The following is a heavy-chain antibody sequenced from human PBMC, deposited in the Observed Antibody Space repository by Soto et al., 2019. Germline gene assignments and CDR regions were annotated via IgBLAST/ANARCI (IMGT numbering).Heavy chain of an antibody. Sequence: QVQLVESGGGVVQPGRSLRLSCAASGFTFSSYGMHWVRQAPGKGLEWVAVISYDGSNKYYADSAKGRFTISRDNSKNTLYLQMNSLRAEDTAVYYCAKDKRSYDYYYGMDVWGQGTTVTVSS. CDR1: GFTFSSYG. CDR3: AKDKRSYDYYYGMDV. V-gene: IGHV3-30*18. J-gene: IGHJ6*02. CDR2: ISYDGSNK. D-gene: IGHD1-26*01.